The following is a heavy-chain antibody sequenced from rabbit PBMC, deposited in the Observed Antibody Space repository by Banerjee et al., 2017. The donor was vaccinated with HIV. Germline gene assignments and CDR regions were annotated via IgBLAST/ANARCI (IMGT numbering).Heavy chain of an antibody. CDR3: ARDLAGAIGWNFGL. CDR2: INSSSGNT. Sequence: QEHLEESGGDLVKPEGSLTLTCKASGFSFSNNYVMCWVRQAPGKGLEWIACINSSSGNTVYATWAKGRFTISKTSSTTVTLQMTSLTAADTATYFCARDLAGAIGWNFGLWGQGTLVTVS. CDR1: GFSFSNNYV. J-gene: IGHJ4*01. V-gene: IGHV1S45*01. D-gene: IGHD4-1*01.